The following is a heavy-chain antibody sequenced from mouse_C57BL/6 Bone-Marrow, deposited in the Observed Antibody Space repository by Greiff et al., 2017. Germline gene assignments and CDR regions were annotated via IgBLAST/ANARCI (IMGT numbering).Heavy chain of an antibody. CDR1: GYTFTSYW. D-gene: IGHD2-12*01. CDR2: IDPSDSYT. J-gene: IGHJ3*01. CDR3: AMSYYSSSWFAY. V-gene: IGHV1-69*01. Sequence: QVHVKQPGAELVMPGASVKLSCKASGYTFTSYWMHWVKQRPGQGLEWIGEIDPSDSYTNYNQKFKGKSTLTVDKSSSTAYMQLSSLTSEDSAVYYCAMSYYSSSWFAYWGQGTLVTVSA.